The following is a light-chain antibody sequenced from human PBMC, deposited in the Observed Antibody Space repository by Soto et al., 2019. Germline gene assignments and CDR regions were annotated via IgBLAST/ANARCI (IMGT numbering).Light chain of an antibody. CDR1: QGISRW. J-gene: IGKJ5*01. CDR2: GAS. Sequence: DIQMTQSPSFVSASVGDRVTITCRASQGISRWLAWYQQRPGKAPELLIYGASSLQSGVPSRFSRSGSGTDFTLTISRLPPEDFATYYCQQANSFPLTFGQGTQLEIK. V-gene: IGKV1-12*01. CDR3: QQANSFPLT.